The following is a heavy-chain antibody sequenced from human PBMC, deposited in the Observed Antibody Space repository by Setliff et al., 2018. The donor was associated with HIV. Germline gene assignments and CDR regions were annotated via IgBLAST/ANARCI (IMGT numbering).Heavy chain of an antibody. Sequence: SETLSLTCAVSGDSISSGNWWNWVRQPPGKGLEWIGEVFHVGSTYYNPSLKSRVTISMDTSKNQFSLKLNSVTAADTAVYYCAKDRSGSYRTFDYWGPGILVTVSS. CDR1: GDSISSGNW. CDR3: AKDRSGSYRTFDY. V-gene: IGHV4-4*02. CDR2: VFHVGST. J-gene: IGHJ4*02. D-gene: IGHD1-26*01.